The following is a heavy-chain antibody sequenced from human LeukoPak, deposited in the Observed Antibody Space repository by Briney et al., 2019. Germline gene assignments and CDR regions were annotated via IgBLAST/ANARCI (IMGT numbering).Heavy chain of an antibody. D-gene: IGHD5-24*01. CDR1: GFNFRAYW. CDR2: IKQDGSEK. J-gene: IGHJ5*02. V-gene: IGHV3-7*01. Sequence: GGSLRLSCTTSGFNFRAYWMSWVRQAPGKGLEWVANIKQDGSEKYYVDSVKGRFTISRDNAKNSLYLQMNSLRAADTAVYYCARLDGYRSSPNRKMRNRQTTTGNWFDPWGQGTLVTVSS. CDR3: ARLDGYRSSPNRKMRNRQTTTGNWFDP.